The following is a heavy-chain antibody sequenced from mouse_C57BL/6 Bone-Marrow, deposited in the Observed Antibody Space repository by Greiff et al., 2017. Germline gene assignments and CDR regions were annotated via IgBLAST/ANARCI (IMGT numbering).Heavy chain of an antibody. CDR1: GYTFTSYW. CDR3: AREVTAQATSGFAY. J-gene: IGHJ3*01. D-gene: IGHD3-2*02. V-gene: IGHV1-69*01. CDR2: IDPSDSYT. Sequence: VQLQQPGAELVMPGASVKLSCKASGYTFTSYWMHWVKQRPGQGLEWIGEIDPSDSYTNYNQKFKGKSTLTVDKSSSTAYMQLSSLTSEDTAVYDCAREVTAQATSGFAYGGRGTGVTVSA.